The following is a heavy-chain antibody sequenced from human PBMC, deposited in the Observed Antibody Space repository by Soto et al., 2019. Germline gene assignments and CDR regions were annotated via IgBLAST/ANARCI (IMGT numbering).Heavy chain of an antibody. D-gene: IGHD3-16*02. CDR1: GGSISSYY. CDR3: ARAWFIWGSYRTMYNWFDP. CDR2: IYYSGST. V-gene: IGHV4-59*01. Sequence: PSGTLSLTCTVSGGSISSYYWSWIRQPPGKGLEWIGYIYYSGSTNYNPSLKSRVTISVDTSKNQFSLKLSSVTAADTAVYYCARAWFIWGSYRTMYNWFDPWGQGTLVTVSS. J-gene: IGHJ5*02.